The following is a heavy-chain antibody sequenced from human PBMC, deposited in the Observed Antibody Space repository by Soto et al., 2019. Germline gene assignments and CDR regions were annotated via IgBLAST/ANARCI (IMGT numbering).Heavy chain of an antibody. J-gene: IGHJ4*02. V-gene: IGHV4-59*01. Sequence: SETLSLTCTVSGGSITSFYWAWIRQSPGKGLEWIGHIYYSGTTNDNPSLKSRVTISIDTSKNQFSLKLTSVTAADTAVYYCARVNPGARIDYWGQGTLVTVSS. CDR3: ARVNPGARIDY. CDR1: GGSITSFY. D-gene: IGHD2-8*02. CDR2: IYYSGTT.